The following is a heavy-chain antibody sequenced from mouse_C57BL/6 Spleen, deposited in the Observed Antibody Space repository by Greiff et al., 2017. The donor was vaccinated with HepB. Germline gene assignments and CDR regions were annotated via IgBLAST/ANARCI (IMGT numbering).Heavy chain of an antibody. J-gene: IGHJ2*01. CDR3: ARKGDYGSSYLDY. CDR2: IDPSDSET. Sequence: QVQLQQPGAELVRPGSSVKLSCKASGYTFTSYWMHWEKQRPIQGLEWIGNIDPSDSETHYNQKFKDKATLTVDKSSSTAYMQLSSLTSEDSAVYYCARKGDYGSSYLDYWGQGTTLTVSS. CDR1: GYTFTSYW. D-gene: IGHD1-1*01. V-gene: IGHV1-52*01.